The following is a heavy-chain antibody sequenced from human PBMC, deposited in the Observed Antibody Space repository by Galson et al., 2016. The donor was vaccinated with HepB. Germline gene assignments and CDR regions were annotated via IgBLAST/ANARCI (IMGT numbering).Heavy chain of an antibody. Sequence: SETLSLTCSVSGGSINSYYWSWIRQPTGKGLEWIAYIDHSGNIKYNPSLKRRVTLSVDTSRNQFSLKLRSVTAADTAVYYCARDRLAAAASWVAFDLWGQGTMVTVSS. CDR1: GGSINSYY. CDR3: ARDRLAAAASWVAFDL. D-gene: IGHD6-13*01. V-gene: IGHV4-59*01. J-gene: IGHJ3*01. CDR2: IDHSGNI.